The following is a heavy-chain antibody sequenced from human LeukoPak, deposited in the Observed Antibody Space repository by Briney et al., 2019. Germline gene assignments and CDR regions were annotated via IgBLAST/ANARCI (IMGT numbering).Heavy chain of an antibody. V-gene: IGHV3-23*01. Sequence: TGGSLRLSCAASGFTISRYAMSWVRQAPGKGLEWVSAISGSGGSTYYADSVKGRFTISRDNSKNTLYLQMNSLRAEDTAVYYCARDFRYGPPLYFFDQWGQGTLVTVSS. D-gene: IGHD3-16*01. J-gene: IGHJ4*02. CDR1: GFTISRYA. CDR2: ISGSGGST. CDR3: ARDFRYGPPLYFFDQ.